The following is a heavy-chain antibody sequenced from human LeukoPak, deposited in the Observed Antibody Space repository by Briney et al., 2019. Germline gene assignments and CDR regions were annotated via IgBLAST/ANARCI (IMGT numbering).Heavy chain of an antibody. CDR3: ARSRSSIAAPLDAFDI. D-gene: IGHD6-6*01. CDR2: IYHSGST. Sequence: SETLSLTCTVSGYSISSGYYWGWSRQPPGKGLEWIGIIYHSGSTYYNPSLKSRVTISVDTSKNQFSLKLSSVTAADTAVYYCARSRSSIAAPLDAFDIWGQGTMVTVSS. CDR1: GYSISSGYY. V-gene: IGHV4-38-2*02. J-gene: IGHJ3*02.